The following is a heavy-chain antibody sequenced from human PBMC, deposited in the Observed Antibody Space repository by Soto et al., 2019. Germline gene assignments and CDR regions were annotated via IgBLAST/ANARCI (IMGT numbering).Heavy chain of an antibody. V-gene: IGHV3-30*18. CDR1: GFTFSSYG. CDR3: AKKRFRAEGRPSPLDY. D-gene: IGHD3-10*01. Sequence: GGSLRLSCAASGFTFSSYGMHWVRQAPGKGLEWVAVISYDGSNKYYADSVKGRFTISRDNSKNTLYLQMNSLRAEDTAVYYCAKKRFRAEGRPSPLDYWGQGTLVTVSS. J-gene: IGHJ4*02. CDR2: ISYDGSNK.